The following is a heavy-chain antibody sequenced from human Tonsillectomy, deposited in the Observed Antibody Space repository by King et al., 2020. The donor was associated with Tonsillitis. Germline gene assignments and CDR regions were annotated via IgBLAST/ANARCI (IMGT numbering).Heavy chain of an antibody. CDR3: TRDQVFWSGYWGINAFDI. CDR1: GFTWVGYA. CDR2: IISKADGGTT. V-gene: IGHV3-49*03. J-gene: IGHJ3*02. Sequence: VQLVESGGGLVQPGRSLRLSGTASGFTWVGYAMSWFRQAPGRGIVCVVFIISKADGGTTEVAAALKGRFSISRDDSKSIAYLQMNSLKTEDTAVYYCTRDQVFWSGYWGINAFDIWGQGTMVTVSS. D-gene: IGHD3-3*01.